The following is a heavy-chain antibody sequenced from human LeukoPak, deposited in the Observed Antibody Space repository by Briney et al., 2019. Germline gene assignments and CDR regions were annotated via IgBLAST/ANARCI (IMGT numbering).Heavy chain of an antibody. CDR2: INPNSGGT. J-gene: IGHJ3*02. D-gene: IGHD5-18*01. CDR1: GYTFTGYY. CDR3: ARDPHYSSGAFDI. V-gene: IGHV1-2*02. Sequence: GASVKVSCKASGYTFTGYYMHWVRQAPGQGLEWMGWINPNSGGTNYAQKFQGRVTMTRDTSISTAYMELSRLRSDDTAVYYCARDPHYSSGAFDIWGRGTMVTVSS.